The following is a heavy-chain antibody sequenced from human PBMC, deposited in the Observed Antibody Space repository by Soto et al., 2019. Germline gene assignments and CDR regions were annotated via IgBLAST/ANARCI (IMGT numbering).Heavy chain of an antibody. Sequence: QVQLVQSGAEVKKPGSSVKVSCKASGGTFSSYAISWVRQAPGQGLEWMGGIIPIFGTANYAQKFQGRVTITADKSTSTAYMERSSLRAEDTAGYYFAGGGSSKYYYGMDVWGQGTTVTVSS. CDR1: GGTFSSYA. CDR3: AGGGSSKYYYGMDV. J-gene: IGHJ6*02. V-gene: IGHV1-69*06. CDR2: IIPIFGTA. D-gene: IGHD6-6*01.